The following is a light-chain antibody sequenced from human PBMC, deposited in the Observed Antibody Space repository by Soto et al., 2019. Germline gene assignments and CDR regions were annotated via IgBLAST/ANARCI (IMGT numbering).Light chain of an antibody. CDR3: QQYGSSPWT. Sequence: EIVMTQSPTTLSVSPGERATLSCRASQSVGRKLAWYQQNPCQPPRLLIYDASTRATGIPARFSGSASGTEGTITISRLQTEDGSVYYGQQYGSSPWTFGQGTKVDIK. V-gene: IGKV3-15*01. J-gene: IGKJ1*01. CDR2: DAS. CDR1: QSVGRK.